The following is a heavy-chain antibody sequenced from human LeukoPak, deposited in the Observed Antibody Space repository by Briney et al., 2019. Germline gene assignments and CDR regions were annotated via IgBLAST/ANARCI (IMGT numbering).Heavy chain of an antibody. CDR3: ARLNIEYSSSSYYYGMDV. Sequence: PGGSLRLSCAASGFTFSSYAMSWVRQAPGKGLEWVSAISGSGGSTYYADSVEGRFTISRDNSKNTLYLQMNSLRAEDTAVYYCARLNIEYSSSSYYYGMDVWGQGTTVTVSS. V-gene: IGHV3-23*01. CDR1: GFTFSSYA. CDR2: ISGSGGST. D-gene: IGHD6-6*01. J-gene: IGHJ6*02.